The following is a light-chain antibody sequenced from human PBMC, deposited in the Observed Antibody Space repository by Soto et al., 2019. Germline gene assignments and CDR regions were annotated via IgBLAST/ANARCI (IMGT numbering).Light chain of an antibody. CDR2: NVN. CDR3: SSYTNTTTVI. Sequence: QSALTQVASVSGSPGQSITISCTGTSSDIGGRDFVSWYLQHPGKAPKLIIYNVNYRPSGVSDRFSGSKSGNTASLTISGLQADHEANYYCSSYTNTTTVIFGGGTKVTVL. CDR1: SSDIGGRDF. J-gene: IGLJ2*01. V-gene: IGLV2-14*03.